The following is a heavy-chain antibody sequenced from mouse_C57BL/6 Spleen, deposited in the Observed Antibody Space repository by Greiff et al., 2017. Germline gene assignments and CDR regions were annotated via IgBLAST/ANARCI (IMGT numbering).Heavy chain of an antibody. J-gene: IGHJ3*01. Sequence: DVQLVESGGGLVQPGGSMKLSCVASGFTFSNYWMNWVRQSPEKGLEWVAQIRLKSDNYATHYAESVKGRFTISRDNSKSSVYLQMSNLRAEDTGIYYCTGIVYSSWFAYWGQGTLVTVSA. CDR3: TGIVYSSWFAY. V-gene: IGHV6-3*01. CDR2: IRLKSDNYAT. CDR1: GFTFSNYW. D-gene: IGHD1-1*01.